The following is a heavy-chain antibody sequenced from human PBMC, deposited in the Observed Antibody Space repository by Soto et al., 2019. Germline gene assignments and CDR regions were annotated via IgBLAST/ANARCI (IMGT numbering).Heavy chain of an antibody. CDR3: AKDEYYYSRSGYYIFDS. D-gene: IGHD3-22*01. CDR1: GFTFSAYG. Sequence: QAQLVESGGGVVQPGESLRLSCEVSGFTFSAYGMHWVRQAPGKGLEWVAAISHDGTNKNYGDSVKGRFTISRDKSKKTLYLQMNSLRPEDTALYYCAKDEYYYSRSGYYIFDSWGQGTLVTVSS. V-gene: IGHV3-30*18. CDR2: ISHDGTNK. J-gene: IGHJ4*02.